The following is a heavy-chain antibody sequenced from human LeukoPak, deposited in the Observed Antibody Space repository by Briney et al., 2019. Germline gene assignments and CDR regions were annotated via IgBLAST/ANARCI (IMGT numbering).Heavy chain of an antibody. J-gene: IGHJ6*02. Sequence: GGSLRLSCAASGFTFSSYGMHWVRQAPGKGLEWVAVIWYDGSNTYYADSVKGRFTISRDNSKKTLYLQMNSLRAEDTAVYYCARDQITMIVVVTPYYYYGMDVWGQGTTVTVS. CDR2: IWYDGSNT. V-gene: IGHV3-33*01. CDR3: ARDQITMIVVVTPYYYYGMDV. CDR1: GFTFSSYG. D-gene: IGHD3-22*01.